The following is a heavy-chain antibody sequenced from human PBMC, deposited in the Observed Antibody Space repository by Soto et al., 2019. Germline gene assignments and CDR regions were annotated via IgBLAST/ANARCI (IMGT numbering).Heavy chain of an antibody. J-gene: IGHJ4*02. CDR2: MYNTGST. CDR1: GGSISGYY. CDR3: ARRYGDCFDF. V-gene: IGHV4-59*08. D-gene: IGHD4-17*01. Sequence: PSETLSLTCTVSGGSISGYYWSWIRQPPGKGLEWIGYMYNTGSTVYNPSIKSRVTISVDTSKNQFSLKLSSVTAADTAVYYCARRYGDCFDFWGQGTLVTVSS.